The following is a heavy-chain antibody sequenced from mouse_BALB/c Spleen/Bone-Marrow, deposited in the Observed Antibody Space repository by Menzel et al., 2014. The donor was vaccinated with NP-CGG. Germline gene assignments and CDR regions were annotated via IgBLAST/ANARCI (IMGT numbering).Heavy chain of an antibody. D-gene: IGHD2-4*01. J-gene: IGHJ3*01. Sequence: EVMLVESGGGLVKSGGSLKLSCAASGFSFNSYGMSWVRQTPEKRLEWVATISGGGSYTFYPDSVKGRFTISRDNAKNNLYLQLSSLRSEDTALYYCARHAYYDQTEVSFVYWGLGTLVTVSA. V-gene: IGHV5-9-2*01. CDR1: GFSFNSYG. CDR3: ARHAYYDQTEVSFVY. CDR2: ISGGGSYT.